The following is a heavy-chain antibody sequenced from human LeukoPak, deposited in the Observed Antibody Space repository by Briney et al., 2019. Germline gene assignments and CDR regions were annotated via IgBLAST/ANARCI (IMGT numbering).Heavy chain of an antibody. J-gene: IGHJ4*02. V-gene: IGHV3-23*01. CDR2: ISGSGGST. D-gene: IGHD2-2*01. CDR3: AKDQGFVVVPAAMDY. Sequence: PGGSLRLSCAASGFTFSSYAMSWVRQAPGKGLEWVSAISGSGGSTYYADSVKGRFTISRDNSKNTLYLQMNSLSAEDTAVYYCAKDQGFVVVPAAMDYWGQGTLVTVSS. CDR1: GFTFSSYA.